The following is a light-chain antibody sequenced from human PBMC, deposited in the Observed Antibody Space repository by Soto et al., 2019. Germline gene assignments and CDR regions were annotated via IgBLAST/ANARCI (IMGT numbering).Light chain of an antibody. J-gene: IGKJ2*01. CDR1: QDISNY. CDR2: DAS. Sequence: DIQMTQSPSSLSASVGDRVTITCQASQDISNYLNWYQQKPGKAPKLLIYDASNLETGVLSRFSGSGSGTDFTFTISSLQPEDIATYYCQQYDNLSMYTFGQGSKLEIK. CDR3: QQYDNLSMYT. V-gene: IGKV1-33*01.